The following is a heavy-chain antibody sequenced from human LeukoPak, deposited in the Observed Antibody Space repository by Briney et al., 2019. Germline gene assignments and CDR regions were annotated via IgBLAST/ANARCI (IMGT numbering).Heavy chain of an antibody. CDR3: ARYRDGTGD. Sequence: PSETLSLTCTVSGGSISSYYWSWIRQPPGKGLEWIGYIYYSGSTDYNPSLKSRVTISVDTSKNQFSLKLSPVTAADTAVYYCARYRDGTGDWGQGTLVTVSS. CDR1: GGSISSYY. V-gene: IGHV4-59*01. D-gene: IGHD3-10*01. CDR2: IYYSGST. J-gene: IGHJ4*02.